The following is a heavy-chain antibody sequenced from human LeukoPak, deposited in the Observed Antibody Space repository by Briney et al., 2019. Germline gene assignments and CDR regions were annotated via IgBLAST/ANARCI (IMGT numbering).Heavy chain of an antibody. J-gene: IGHJ4*02. CDR3: ATLTVRGVINI. Sequence: KSGGSLRLSCAASGFTFSNTWMNWVRQAPGKGLEWVGRIQSKTDGGTTEYAAPVKGRFTISRGDSKTTLYLQMNSLKTEDTAVYYCATLTVRGVINIWGQGTLVTVSS. D-gene: IGHD3-10*01. CDR1: GFTFSNTW. V-gene: IGHV3-15*01. CDR2: IQSKTDGGTT.